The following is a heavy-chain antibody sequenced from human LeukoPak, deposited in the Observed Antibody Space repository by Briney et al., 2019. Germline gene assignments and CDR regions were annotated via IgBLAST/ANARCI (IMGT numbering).Heavy chain of an antibody. D-gene: IGHD3-10*01. CDR3: ARDGGYGSGSYYMAY. CDR1: GGSISSGGYN. J-gene: IGHJ4*02. V-gene: IGHV4-31*03. CDR2: IYYSGST. Sequence: SATLSLTCTVSGGSISSGGYNWNWIRQHPGKGLEWLGYIYYSGSTSYNPSLKSRVIISIDRSKNQFSLKLSSVTAADSAVYYCARDGGYGSGSYYMAYWGQGTLVTVSS.